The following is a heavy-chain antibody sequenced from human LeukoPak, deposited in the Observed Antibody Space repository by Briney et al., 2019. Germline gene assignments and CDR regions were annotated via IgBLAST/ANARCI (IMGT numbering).Heavy chain of an antibody. J-gene: IGHJ4*02. Sequence: GASVKVSCKASGGTFSSYAISWVRQAPGQGLERMGGIIPIFGTANYAQKFQGRVTITADESTSTAYMELSSLRSEDTAVYYCARDLVEMATTYFDYWGQGTLVTVSS. CDR2: IIPIFGTA. CDR1: GGTFSSYA. D-gene: IGHD5-24*01. CDR3: ARDLVEMATTYFDY. V-gene: IGHV1-69*13.